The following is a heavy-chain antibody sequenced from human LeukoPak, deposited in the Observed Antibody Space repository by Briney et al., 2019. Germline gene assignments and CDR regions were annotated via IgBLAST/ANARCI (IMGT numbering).Heavy chain of an antibody. V-gene: IGHV3-7*01. CDR2: IKPDGSEK. Sequence: GGSLRLSCAASGFTFSSYCMSWVRQAPGKGLEWMANIKPDGSEKYYVDSVKGRFTISRDNAKNSLYLQMNSLRAEDTAVYYCARVSMGATTDYWGQGTLVTVSS. CDR3: ARVSMGATTDY. D-gene: IGHD1-26*01. CDR1: GFTFSSYC. J-gene: IGHJ4*02.